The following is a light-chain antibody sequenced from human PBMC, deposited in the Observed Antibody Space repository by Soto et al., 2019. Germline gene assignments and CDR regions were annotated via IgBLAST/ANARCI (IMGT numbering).Light chain of an antibody. CDR1: HGISSY. J-gene: IGKJ4*01. CDR3: QQRSNWPLT. CDR2: GAS. Sequence: IQLTQSPSSLATSVGYRITITCLASHGISSYLACYHQKPGKAPKLLIYGASNLQSGVPSRFSGSGSGTDFTLTIRRLQSEDFAVYSCQQRSNWPLTFGGGTKVHIK. V-gene: IGKV1-9*01.